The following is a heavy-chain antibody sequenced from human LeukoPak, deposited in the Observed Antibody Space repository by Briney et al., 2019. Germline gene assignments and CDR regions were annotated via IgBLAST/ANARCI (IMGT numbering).Heavy chain of an antibody. CDR2: IYYSGSA. J-gene: IGHJ4*02. CDR1: GGSISSYY. V-gene: IGHV4-59*08. D-gene: IGHD6-13*01. Sequence: SETLSLTCTVSGGSISSYYWSWIRQPPGKGLEWIGYIYYSGSANYNPSLKSRVTMSVDTSKNQFSLKLSSVTAADTAVYYCARLSSGSSSWYDIDYWGQGTLVTVSS. CDR3: ARLSSGSSSWYDIDY.